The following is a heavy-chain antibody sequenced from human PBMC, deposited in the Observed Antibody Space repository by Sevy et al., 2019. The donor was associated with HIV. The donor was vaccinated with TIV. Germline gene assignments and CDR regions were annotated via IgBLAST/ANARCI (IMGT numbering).Heavy chain of an antibody. J-gene: IGHJ4*02. V-gene: IGHV5-51*01. Sequence: GESLKISCKGSGYSFTSYWIGWVRQMPGKGLEWMGIIYPGDSDTRYSPSFQGQVTISAGKSISTAYLQWSSLKASDTAMYYCARQTFYGSGSYYKYYDYVWGSYYFDYWGQGTLVTVSS. CDR3: ARQTFYGSGSYYKYYDYVWGSYYFDY. D-gene: IGHD3-16*01. CDR2: IYPGDSDT. CDR1: GYSFTSYW.